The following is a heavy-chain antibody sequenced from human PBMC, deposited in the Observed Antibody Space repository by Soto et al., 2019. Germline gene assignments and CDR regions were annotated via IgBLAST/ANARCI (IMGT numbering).Heavy chain of an antibody. J-gene: IGHJ3*01. V-gene: IGHV4-30-2*01. D-gene: IGHD3-10*01. CDR3: ARVWGGAFDF. Sequence: PSETLSLTCAVSGGSISSGGYSWSWIRQPPGKGLEWIGYIYHSGSTYYNPSLKSRVTISVDRSKNQFSLNLSSVTAADTAVYYCARVWGGAFDFWGQGTMVTVSS. CDR1: GGSISSGGYS. CDR2: IYHSGST.